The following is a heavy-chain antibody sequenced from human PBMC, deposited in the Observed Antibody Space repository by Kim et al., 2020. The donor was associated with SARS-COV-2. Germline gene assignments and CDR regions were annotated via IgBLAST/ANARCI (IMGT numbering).Heavy chain of an antibody. CDR3: ARGGYSYGDPFDY. D-gene: IGHD5-18*01. J-gene: IGHJ4*02. CDR1: GFTFSSYA. CDR2: ISYDGSNK. V-gene: IGHV3-30*04. Sequence: GGSLSLSCAASGFTFSSYAMHWVRQAPGKGLEWVAVISYDGSNKYYADSVKGRFTISRDNSKNTLYLQMNSLRAEDTAVYYCARGGYSYGDPFDYWGQGTLVTVSS.